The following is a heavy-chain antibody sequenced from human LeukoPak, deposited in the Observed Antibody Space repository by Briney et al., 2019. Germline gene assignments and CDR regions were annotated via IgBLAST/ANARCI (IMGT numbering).Heavy chain of an antibody. Sequence: SETLSLTCTVPGGSISSSPYYWGWIRQPPGKGLEWIGSIYYSGTTHYNPSLESRVTISVDTSKNQFSLKLASVTAADTAIYYCAKGAGGFSYYNWFDPWGQGTLATVSS. J-gene: IGHJ5*02. D-gene: IGHD5-18*01. CDR3: AKGAGGFSYYNWFDP. V-gene: IGHV4-39*07. CDR2: IYYSGTT. CDR1: GGSISSSPYY.